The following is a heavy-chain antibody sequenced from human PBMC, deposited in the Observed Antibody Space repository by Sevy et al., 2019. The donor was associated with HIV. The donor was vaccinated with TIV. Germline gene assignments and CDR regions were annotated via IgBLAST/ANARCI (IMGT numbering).Heavy chain of an antibody. V-gene: IGHV3-30-3*01. Sequence: GGSLRLSCAASGFTFSSYAMHWVRQAPGKGLEWVAVISYDGSNKYYADSVKGRFTISRDNSKNTLYLQMNSLRAEDTAVYYCARDRDGGYVGYYYYYGMDVWGQGTTVTVSS. J-gene: IGHJ6*02. CDR2: ISYDGSNK. CDR1: GFTFSSYA. CDR3: ARDRDGGYVGYYYYYGMDV. D-gene: IGHD5-12*01.